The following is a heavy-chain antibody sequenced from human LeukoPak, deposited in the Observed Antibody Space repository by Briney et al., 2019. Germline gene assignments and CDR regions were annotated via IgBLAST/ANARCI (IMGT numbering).Heavy chain of an antibody. CDR3: ARHRGSGSPYFDY. CDR1: GDSIINHY. CDR2: IYYSGST. Sequence: PSETLSLTCTVSGDSIINHYWSWTRQSPGKGLEWIGYIYYSGSTKYNPSLKSRVTISVDTSKNQFSLKLSSVTAADTAVYYCARHRGSGSPYFDYWGQGTLVTVSS. V-gene: IGHV4-59*08. D-gene: IGHD3-10*01. J-gene: IGHJ4*02.